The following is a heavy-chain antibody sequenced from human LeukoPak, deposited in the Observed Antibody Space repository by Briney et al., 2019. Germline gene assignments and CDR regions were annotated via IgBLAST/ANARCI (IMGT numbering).Heavy chain of an antibody. CDR3: ATPLKIGYSSSWRLRDAFDI. CDR1: GGSISSGGYY. Sequence: SQTLSLTCTVSGGSISSGGYYWSWIRQPPGKGLEWIGEINHSGSTNYNPSLKSRVTISVDTSKNQFSLKLSSVTAADTAVYYCATPLKIGYSSSWRLRDAFDIWGQGTMVTVSS. J-gene: IGHJ3*02. CDR2: INHSGST. D-gene: IGHD6-13*01. V-gene: IGHV4-31*03.